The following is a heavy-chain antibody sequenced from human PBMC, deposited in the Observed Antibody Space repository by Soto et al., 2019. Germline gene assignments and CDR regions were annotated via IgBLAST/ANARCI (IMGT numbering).Heavy chain of an antibody. CDR2: ISGSSIYI. CDR1: GFTFTSYA. Sequence: GGSLRLSCSASGFTFTSYAMSWVRQAPGKGLEWVSHISGSSIYIHYADSVRGRFTISRDNAKNSVYLQMDSLRVEDTAVYYCAREGALKPFSSWGQGALVTVSS. CDR3: AREGALKPFSS. J-gene: IGHJ5*02. V-gene: IGHV3-21*01.